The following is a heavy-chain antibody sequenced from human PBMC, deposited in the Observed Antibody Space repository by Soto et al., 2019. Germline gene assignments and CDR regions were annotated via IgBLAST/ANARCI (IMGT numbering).Heavy chain of an antibody. CDR1: GFTFRNYG. CDR2: IWYDGSKR. V-gene: IGHV3-33*07. D-gene: IGHD2-15*01. Sequence: SGGSLRLSCAASGFTFRNYGMFWVRQAPGKGLEWVALIWYDGSKRYYADSVRGRFTISRDDSKSTLYLQMNSLRAEDTAVYHCARDLGTYPGSYFDYWGQGTPVTVSS. CDR3: ARDLGTYPGSYFDY. J-gene: IGHJ4*02.